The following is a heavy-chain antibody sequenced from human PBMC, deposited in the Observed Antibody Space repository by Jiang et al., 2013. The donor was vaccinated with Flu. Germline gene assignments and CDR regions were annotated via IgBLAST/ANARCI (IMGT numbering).Heavy chain of an antibody. V-gene: IGHV4-59*01. J-gene: IGHJ6*04. CDR3: ARGDYYYYGMDV. Sequence: GSGLVKPSETLSLTCTVSGGSISSYYWSWIRQPPGKGLEWIGYIYYSGSTNYNPSLKSRVTISVDTSKNQFSLKLSSVTAADTAVYYCARGDYYYYGMDVWGKGTTVTVSS. CDR2: IYYSGST. CDR1: GGSISSYY.